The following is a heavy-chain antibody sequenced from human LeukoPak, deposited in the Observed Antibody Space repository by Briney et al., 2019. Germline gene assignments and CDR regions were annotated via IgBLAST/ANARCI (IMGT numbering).Heavy chain of an antibody. Sequence: GGSLRLSCAASGFTFSSYGMHWVRQAPGKGLEWVAFIRYDGSNKYYADSVKGRFTISRDNAKNSLYLQMNSLRAEDTAVYYCARDRSITMIVEFDSWGQGTLVTVSS. V-gene: IGHV3-30*02. CDR3: ARDRSITMIVEFDS. CDR2: IRYDGSNK. J-gene: IGHJ5*01. D-gene: IGHD3-22*01. CDR1: GFTFSSYG.